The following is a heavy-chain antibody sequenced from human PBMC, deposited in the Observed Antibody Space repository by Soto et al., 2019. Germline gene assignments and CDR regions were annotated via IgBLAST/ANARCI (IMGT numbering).Heavy chain of an antibody. Sequence: GESLKISFKGSGYNFATYWIAWVRQLPGKGPEWMGIIYAGDSDTSYSPSFQGQVTISVDKSISTAYLQWNSLKASDTAMYYCARRGHSYGLDVWGQGTKVTVSS. D-gene: IGHD3-10*01. V-gene: IGHV5-51*01. CDR2: IYAGDSDT. J-gene: IGHJ6*02. CDR3: ARRGHSYGLDV. CDR1: GYNFATYW.